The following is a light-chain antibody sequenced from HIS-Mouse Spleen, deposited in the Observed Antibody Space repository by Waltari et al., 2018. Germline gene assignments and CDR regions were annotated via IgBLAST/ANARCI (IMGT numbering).Light chain of an antibody. CDR3: QSYDSSNQV. CDR2: EDN. CDR1: SGSLSSNS. Sequence: NFMLTQPHSVSESPGKTVTLSCTRSSGSLSSNSVQWYQQRPGSAPTTVIYEDNQRPSGVPDRFSGSIDSSSNSASLTISGLKTEDEADYYCQSYDSSNQVFGGGTKLTVL. J-gene: IGLJ3*02. V-gene: IGLV6-57*04.